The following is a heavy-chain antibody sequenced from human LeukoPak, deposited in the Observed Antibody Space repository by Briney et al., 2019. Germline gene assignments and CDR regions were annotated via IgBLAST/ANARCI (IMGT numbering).Heavy chain of an antibody. Sequence: ASVTVSCKASGYTFTGYYMHWVRQAPGQGLEWMGWINPNSGGTNYAQKFQGRVTMTRDTSISTAYMELSRLRSDDTAVYYCASRSPGYYDFWSGYYSDYYFDYWGQGTLVTVSS. CDR2: INPNSGGT. D-gene: IGHD3-3*01. CDR1: GYTFTGYY. CDR3: ASRSPGYYDFWSGYYSDYYFDY. J-gene: IGHJ4*02. V-gene: IGHV1-2*02.